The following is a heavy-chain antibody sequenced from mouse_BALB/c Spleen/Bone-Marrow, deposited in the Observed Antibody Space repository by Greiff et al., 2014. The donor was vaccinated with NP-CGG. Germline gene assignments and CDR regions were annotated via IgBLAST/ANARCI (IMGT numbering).Heavy chain of an antibody. D-gene: IGHD1-1*01. Sequence: VHLVESGPGLVAPSQSLSITCTVSGFSLTGYGVNCVRQPPGKGLEWLGMIWGDGRTDYNSALKSRLSISKDNSKSQVFLKMNSLQTDDTARYYCARHYGSNYYAMDYWGQGTSVTVSS. V-gene: IGHV2-6-7*01. CDR3: ARHYGSNYYAMDY. CDR2: IWGDGRT. J-gene: IGHJ4*01. CDR1: GFSLTGYG.